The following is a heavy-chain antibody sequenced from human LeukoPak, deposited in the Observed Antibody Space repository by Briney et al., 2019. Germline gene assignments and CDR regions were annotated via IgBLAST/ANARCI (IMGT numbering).Heavy chain of an antibody. J-gene: IGHJ3*02. V-gene: IGHV3-23*01. CDR1: GFTFYEYA. CDR2: IKGSGDTT. Sequence: GGSLRLSCAASGFTFYEYAMNWVRQSPDKGLEWVAVIKGSGDTTYYAESVKGRFTISRDISKNTVSLQMNDLRAEDAAIYFCAKGLRYYAVMGDAFDMWGQGTTVAVSS. D-gene: IGHD3-9*01. CDR3: AKGLRYYAVMGDAFDM.